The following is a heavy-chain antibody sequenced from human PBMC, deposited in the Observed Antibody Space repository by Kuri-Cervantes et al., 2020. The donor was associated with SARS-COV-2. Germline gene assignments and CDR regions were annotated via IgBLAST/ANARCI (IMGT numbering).Heavy chain of an antibody. D-gene: IGHD3-10*01. CDR1: GFTFSNYA. CDR3: AKDYYGSGPLFYYYYMDV. CDR2: ISYDGSNK. V-gene: IGHV3-30*18. J-gene: IGHJ6*03. Sequence: GESLKISCAASGFTFSNYAIHWVRQAPGKGLEWVAVISYDGSNKYYADSVKGRFTISRDNSKNTLYLQMNSLRAEDTAVYYCAKDYYGSGPLFYYYYMDVWGKGTTVTVSS.